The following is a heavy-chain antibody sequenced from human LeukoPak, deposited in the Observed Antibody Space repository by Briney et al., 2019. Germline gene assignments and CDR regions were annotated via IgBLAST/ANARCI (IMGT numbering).Heavy chain of an antibody. D-gene: IGHD3-10*01. CDR1: GFTFSSYA. J-gene: IGHJ5*02. V-gene: IGHV3-23*01. CDR3: GKDEDYYGSGSYYTYNWFDP. Sequence: GGSLRLSCAASGFTFSSYAMSWVRQAPGKGLEWVSAISGSGGSTYYADSVKGRFTISRDNSKNTLYLQMNSLRAEDTAVYYCGKDEDYYGSGSYYTYNWFDPWGQGTLVTVSS. CDR2: ISGSGGST.